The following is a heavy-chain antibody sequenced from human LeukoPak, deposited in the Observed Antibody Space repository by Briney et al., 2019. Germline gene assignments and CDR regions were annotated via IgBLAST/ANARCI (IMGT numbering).Heavy chain of an antibody. CDR3: ARDRHGSGTYNYYGMDV. D-gene: IGHD3-10*01. CDR1: GYTFTTYY. V-gene: IGHV1-46*01. J-gene: IGHJ6*02. Sequence: ASVKVSCKASGYTFTTYYMHWVRQAPGQGLEWMGIINPSGGSTTYAQKFQGRVTITRDTSTSTVYMEVSSLRSEDTAVYYCARDRHGSGTYNYYGMDVWGQGTTVTVSS. CDR2: INPSGGST.